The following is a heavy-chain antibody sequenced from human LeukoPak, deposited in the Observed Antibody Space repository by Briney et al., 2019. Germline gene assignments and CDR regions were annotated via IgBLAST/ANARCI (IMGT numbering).Heavy chain of an antibody. D-gene: IGHD4-23*01. CDR1: GFTFSSFP. CDR3: AKSRPGGNSAFDV. CDR2: ISGSGFTT. J-gene: IGHJ3*01. Sequence: PGGSLRLSCAASGFTFSSFPMSWVRQAPGKGLEWVSAISGSGFTTNHADSVKGWFTISRDNSNNTLNLQMNSLRAGDTAIYYCAKSRPGGNSAFDVWGQGTMVTVS. V-gene: IGHV3-23*01.